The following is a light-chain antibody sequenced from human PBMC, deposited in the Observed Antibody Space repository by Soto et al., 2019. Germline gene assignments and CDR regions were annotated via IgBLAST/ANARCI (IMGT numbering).Light chain of an antibody. J-gene: IGKJ1*01. CDR3: QQYGSSPPWT. CDR2: DTS. Sequence: EIMMNQSRATLSVYPGERATLSCRASQRISSNLAWYQQRPGQAPRLLIYDTSNRATGFPDRFSGSGSGTHFTLTISRLEPEDFAVYYCQQYGSSPPWTFGQGTKVDIK. CDR1: QRISSN. V-gene: IGKV3-20*01.